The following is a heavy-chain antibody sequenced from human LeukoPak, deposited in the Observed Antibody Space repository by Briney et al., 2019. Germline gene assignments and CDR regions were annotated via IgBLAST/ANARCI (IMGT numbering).Heavy chain of an antibody. CDR2: ISWDGGST. V-gene: IGHV3-43D*03. D-gene: IGHD1-26*01. CDR3: AKLVGAILRDAFDI. CDR1: GFTFDDYA. J-gene: IGHJ3*02. Sequence: GGSLRLSCAAPGFTFDDYAMHWVRQAPGKGLEWVSLISWDGGSTYYADSVKGRFTISRDNSKNSLYLQMNSLRAEDTALYYCAKLVGAILRDAFDIWGQGTMVTVSS.